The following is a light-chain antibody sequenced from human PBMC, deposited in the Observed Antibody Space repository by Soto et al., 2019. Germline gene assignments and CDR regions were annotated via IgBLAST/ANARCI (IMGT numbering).Light chain of an antibody. J-gene: IGKJ5*01. CDR3: PQRSRWPPT. CDR2: DAS. CDR1: QSVNNY. V-gene: IGKV3-11*01. Sequence: EIVLTQSPATLSLSPGERATLSCRASQSVNNYLAWYQQKVGQAPRLLIYDASNRATGIAARFSGSGSGTDFTRTVSSPEPEDFAVYYCPQRSRWPPTFGQGTRLEIK.